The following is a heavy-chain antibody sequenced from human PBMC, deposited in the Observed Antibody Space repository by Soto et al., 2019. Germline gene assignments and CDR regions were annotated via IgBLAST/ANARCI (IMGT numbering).Heavy chain of an antibody. CDR3: ARAKITGPFDY. V-gene: IGHV4-31*03. CDR1: GGSISSGGYY. CDR2: IYYSGST. Sequence: SETLSLTCTVSGGSISSGGYYWSWIRQPPGKGLEWIGYIYYSGSTYYNPSLKSRVTISVDTSKNQFSLKLTSVTAADTAVYYCARAKITGPFDYWGQGTLVTVSS. D-gene: IGHD2-8*02. J-gene: IGHJ4*02.